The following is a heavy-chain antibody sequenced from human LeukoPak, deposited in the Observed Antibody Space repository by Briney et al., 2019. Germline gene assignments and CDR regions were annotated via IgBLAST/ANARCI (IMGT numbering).Heavy chain of an antibody. CDR2: ISSSSSYI. V-gene: IGHV3-21*01. D-gene: IGHD4-17*01. Sequence: GGCLRLSCAASGFTFSSYSMNWVRQAPGKGLEWVSSISSSSSYIYYADSVRGRFTISRDNAKNSLYLQMNSLRAEDTAVYYCARDRGGDYPYYYYGMDVWGQGTTVTVSS. J-gene: IGHJ6*02. CDR1: GFTFSSYS. CDR3: ARDRGGDYPYYYYGMDV.